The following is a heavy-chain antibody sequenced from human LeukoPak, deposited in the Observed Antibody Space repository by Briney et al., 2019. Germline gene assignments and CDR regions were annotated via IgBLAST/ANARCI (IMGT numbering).Heavy chain of an antibody. J-gene: IGHJ4*02. CDR3: ARGSHRLYDYVWGTYESKDY. CDR1: GYTFTNYG. V-gene: IGHV1-18*01. Sequence: ASVKVSCKASGYTFTNYGISWVRQAPGQGLEWMGWISGYNANTNYVQKFQGRVTMTTDTSTHTAYIELRSLRSDDTAVYYCARGSHRLYDYVWGTYESKDYWGQGTLVTVSS. D-gene: IGHD3-16*01. CDR2: ISGYNANT.